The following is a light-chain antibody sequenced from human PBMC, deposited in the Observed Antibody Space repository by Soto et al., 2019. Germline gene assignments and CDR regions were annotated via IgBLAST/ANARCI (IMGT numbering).Light chain of an antibody. CDR2: AVS. J-gene: IGLJ2*01. Sequence: QSVLTQPASVSGSPGQSITISCTGTSSDIATYNYVSWYQQHPGKAPKLMIYAVSNRPSGVSNRFSGSKSGNTASLTISGLQAEDEADYYCDSYTSSSTHVFGGGTKVTVL. CDR3: DSYTSSSTHV. V-gene: IGLV2-14*01. CDR1: SSDIATYNY.